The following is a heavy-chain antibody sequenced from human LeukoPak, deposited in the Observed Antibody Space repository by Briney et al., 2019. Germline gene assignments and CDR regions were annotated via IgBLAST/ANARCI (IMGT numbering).Heavy chain of an antibody. V-gene: IGHV4-59*08. CDR3: ARSGYVVVVTAILFFDY. CDR1: GGSISSYY. CDR2: IYYSGST. J-gene: IGHJ4*02. D-gene: IGHD2-21*02. Sequence: SETLSLTCTVTGGSISSYYWSWIRQPPGKGLEWIGYIYYSGSTNYNPSLKSRVAISVDTSKNQFSLRLRSVTAADSAVYYCARSGYVVVVTAILFFDYWGQGTLVTVSS.